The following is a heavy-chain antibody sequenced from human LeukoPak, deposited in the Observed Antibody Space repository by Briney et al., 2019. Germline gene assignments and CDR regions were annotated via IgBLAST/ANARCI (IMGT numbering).Heavy chain of an antibody. D-gene: IGHD6-13*01. V-gene: IGHV1-2*02. Sequence: ASVKVSCTASGYTFTGYYMHWVRQAPGQGLEWMGWINPNSGGTNYAQKFQGRVTMTRDTSISTAYMELSRRRSDDTAVYYCARVLPRIAAAGTKGYYFDYWGQGTLVTVSS. J-gene: IGHJ4*02. CDR2: INPNSGGT. CDR3: ARVLPRIAAAGTKGYYFDY. CDR1: GYTFTGYY.